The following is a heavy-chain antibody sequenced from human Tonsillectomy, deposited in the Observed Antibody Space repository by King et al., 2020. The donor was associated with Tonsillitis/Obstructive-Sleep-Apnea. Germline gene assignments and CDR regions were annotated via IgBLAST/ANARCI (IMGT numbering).Heavy chain of an antibody. CDR1: GAPISTINW. D-gene: IGHD3-3*01. CDR2: IYHSGTT. CDR3: ARGLDSPEWLLSRGLDAFAI. J-gene: IGHJ3*02. V-gene: IGHV4-4*02. Sequence: QLQESGPGLVKPSGTLSLTCAVSGAPISTINWWSWVRQPPGKGLEWIGQIYHSGTTNCNPSLKSRVSISVDKSKNQFSLNLRSVTAADTAVYYCARGLDSPEWLLSRGLDAFAIWGQGTMVTVSS.